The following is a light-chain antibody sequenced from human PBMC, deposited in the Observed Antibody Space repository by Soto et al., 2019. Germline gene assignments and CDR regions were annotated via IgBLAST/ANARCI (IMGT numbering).Light chain of an antibody. CDR2: DNN. Sequence: QSVLTQLPSVSAAPGQRVTISCSGISSNIGNNYVSWYQQLPGAAPKLLISDNNKRPSGIPDRFSGSKSGSSATLGITGLQTGDEADYYCGTWDSSLRAVVFGGGTKVTVL. CDR3: GTWDSSLRAVV. V-gene: IGLV1-51*01. J-gene: IGLJ2*01. CDR1: SSNIGNNY.